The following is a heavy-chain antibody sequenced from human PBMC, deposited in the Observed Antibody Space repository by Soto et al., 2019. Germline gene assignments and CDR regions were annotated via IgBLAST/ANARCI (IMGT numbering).Heavy chain of an antibody. J-gene: IGHJ4*02. CDR2: ISSSSSYT. CDR1: GFTFSDYY. CDR3: ARVTLGDFDWLLSPFDY. V-gene: IGHV3-11*06. D-gene: IGHD3-9*01. Sequence: GGSLRLSCAASGFTFSDYYMSWIRQAPGKGLEWVSYISSSSSYTNYADSVKGRFTISRDNAKNSLYLQMNSLRAEDTAVYYCARVTLGDFDWLLSPFDYWGQGTLVTVSS.